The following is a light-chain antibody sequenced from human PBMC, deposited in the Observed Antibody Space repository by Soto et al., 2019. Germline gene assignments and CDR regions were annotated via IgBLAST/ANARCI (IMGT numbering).Light chain of an antibody. J-gene: IGLJ2*01. CDR1: SSDVGGYNY. Sequence: QSVLTQPASVSGSPGQSITISYTGTSSDVGGYNYVSWYQQHPGKAPKLMIYDVSNRPSGVSNRFSGSKSGNTASLTISGLQAEDEADYYCSSYTSSSTLAIAGGTQLTVL. V-gene: IGLV2-14*01. CDR2: DVS. CDR3: SSYTSSSTLA.